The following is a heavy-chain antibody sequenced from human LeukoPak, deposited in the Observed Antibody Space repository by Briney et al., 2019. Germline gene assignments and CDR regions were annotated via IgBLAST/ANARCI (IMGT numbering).Heavy chain of an antibody. CDR1: DGSVSGYY. CDR3: ARSDYGSGNYYWSLDH. J-gene: IGHJ5*02. Sequence: SETLSLTCAVYDGSVSGYYWSWMRQPPGKGLEWIAEIHHSGSTNYNPSLKSRVTISIDTSKNQFSLKLSSVTAADTAVYYCARSDYGSGNYYWSLDHWGQGTLVTVSA. CDR2: IHHSGST. D-gene: IGHD3-10*01. V-gene: IGHV4-34*01.